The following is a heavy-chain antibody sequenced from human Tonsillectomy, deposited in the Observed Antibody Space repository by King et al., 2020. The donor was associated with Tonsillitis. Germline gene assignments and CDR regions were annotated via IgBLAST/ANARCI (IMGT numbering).Heavy chain of an antibody. V-gene: IGHV4-39*07. J-gene: IGHJ5*02. CDR1: GDSITTSTYY. CDR3: ARNIYYYQSGSTHVDA. Sequence: QLQESGPRLVRPSETLSLTCNVSGDSITTSTYYWGWIRQPPGKGLEWIGSVYFSGSTFDNPALKSRVTMLVDTYTTQFSLRLTSVTAADTAVYYCARNIYYYQSGSTHVDAWGQGILVTASA. CDR2: VYFSGST. D-gene: IGHD3-10*01.